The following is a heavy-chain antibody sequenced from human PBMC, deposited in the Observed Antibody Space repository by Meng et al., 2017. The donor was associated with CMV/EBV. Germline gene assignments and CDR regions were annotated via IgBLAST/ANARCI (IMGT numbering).Heavy chain of an antibody. J-gene: IGHJ4*01. CDR3: ARGVPLGIIYSFDY. V-gene: IGHV1-18*01. D-gene: IGHD2-21*01. CDR2: ISVYNGHT. CDR1: GYTFTGYG. Sequence: QVQLVQSGVEVKKPGASVKVSCKASGYTFTGYGISWVRQAPGQGLEWMGWISVYNGHTNFAQNLQGRVTMTTDTSTNTAYVELRSLRSDDTAIYYCARGVPLGIIYSFDYWGQGTLVTVSS.